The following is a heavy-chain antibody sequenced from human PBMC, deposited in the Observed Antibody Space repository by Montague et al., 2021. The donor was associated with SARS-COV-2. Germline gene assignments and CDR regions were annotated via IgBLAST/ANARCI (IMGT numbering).Heavy chain of an antibody. CDR2: IDWDDDK. Sequence: PALVKPTQTLTLTCTFSGFSLSTSGMCVSWIRQPPGKALEWLARIDWDDDKYYSTSLKTRLTISKDTSKNQVVLTMTNMDPVDTATYYCARRTYDILTGYDYGMDVWGQGTTGTVSS. J-gene: IGHJ6*02. CDR1: GFSLSTSGMC. D-gene: IGHD3-9*01. V-gene: IGHV2-70*11. CDR3: ARRTYDILTGYDYGMDV.